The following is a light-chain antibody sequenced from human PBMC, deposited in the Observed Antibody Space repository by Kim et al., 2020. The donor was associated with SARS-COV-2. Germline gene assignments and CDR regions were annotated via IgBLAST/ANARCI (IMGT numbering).Light chain of an antibody. CDR2: DTS. Sequence: SPVESATLSCRASQTLGSNYIAWYQQKPGQTPRLLIYDTSSRATGIPDRFSGGGSGTDFTLTISRLEPEDFAVYFCQQYGSSPWTFGQGTKVDIK. J-gene: IGKJ1*01. CDR1: QTLGSNY. V-gene: IGKV3-20*01. CDR3: QQYGSSPWT.